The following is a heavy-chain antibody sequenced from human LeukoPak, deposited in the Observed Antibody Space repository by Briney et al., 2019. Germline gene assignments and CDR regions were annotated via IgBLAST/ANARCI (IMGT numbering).Heavy chain of an antibody. CDR3: ASRDCRITTYYNGHFDS. Sequence: ASVKVSCKASGGTLSNYAISWVRQAPGQGLEWMGGIIPILGTANYAQKFQGRVTITADESTSTVYMELSSLRSDDTAVYYCASRDCRITTYYNGHFDSWGQGTLVTVSS. V-gene: IGHV1-69*13. J-gene: IGHJ4*02. CDR1: GGTLSNYA. CDR2: IIPILGTA. D-gene: IGHD2-2*02.